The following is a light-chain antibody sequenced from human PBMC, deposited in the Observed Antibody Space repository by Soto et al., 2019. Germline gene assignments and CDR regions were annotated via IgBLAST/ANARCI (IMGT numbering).Light chain of an antibody. CDR2: VNIDGSH. CDR1: SGHSRYA. V-gene: IGLV4-69*01. CDR3: QTWGTGV. J-gene: IGLJ3*02. Sequence: QLVLTQSPSASASLGASVKLTCTLSSGHSRYAIAWHQQQPEKGPRYLMKVNIDGSHNKGDGIPDRFSGSSSGAERYLTISSLQSEDEGDYYCQTWGTGVFGGGTKLTVL.